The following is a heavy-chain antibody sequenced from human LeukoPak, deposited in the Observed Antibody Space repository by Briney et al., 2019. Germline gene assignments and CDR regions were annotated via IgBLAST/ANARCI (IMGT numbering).Heavy chain of an antibody. CDR2: IIPIFGTA. V-gene: IGHV1-69*13. CDR1: GGTFSSYA. J-gene: IGHJ4*02. D-gene: IGHD1-26*01. CDR3: ARDSRRVGATGGSDS. Sequence: ASVKVSCKASGGTFSSYAISWVRQAPGQGLEWMGGIIPIFGTANYAQKFQGRVTITADESTSTAYMELSSLRADDTAVYYCARDSRRVGATGGSDSWGQGTLVTVSS.